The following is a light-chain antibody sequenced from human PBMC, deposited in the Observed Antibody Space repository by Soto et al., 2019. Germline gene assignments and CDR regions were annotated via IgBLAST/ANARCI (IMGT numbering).Light chain of an antibody. CDR3: QQRSDWPAWT. Sequence: EIVLTQSPATLSLSPGERATLSCRASQSVSSSLAWYQQKPGLPPRLLIYDASNRAAGVPARFSGSGSATDFNLTISSLEPEDFAVYYCQQRSDWPAWTFGQGTKVEIK. CDR1: QSVSSS. V-gene: IGKV3-11*01. CDR2: DAS. J-gene: IGKJ1*01.